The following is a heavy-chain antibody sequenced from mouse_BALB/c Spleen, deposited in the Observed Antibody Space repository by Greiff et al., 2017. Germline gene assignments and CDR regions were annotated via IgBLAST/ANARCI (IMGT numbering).Heavy chain of an antibody. Sequence: EVQLVESGGGLVKPGGSLKLSCAASGFTFSSYAMSWVRQTPEKRLEWVASISSGGSTYYPDSVKGRFTISRDNARNILYLQMSSLRSEDTAMYYCARGTTVVVDYWGQGTTLTVSS. V-gene: IGHV5-6-5*01. CDR3: ARGTTVVVDY. J-gene: IGHJ2*01. CDR1: GFTFSSYA. CDR2: ISSGGST. D-gene: IGHD1-1*01.